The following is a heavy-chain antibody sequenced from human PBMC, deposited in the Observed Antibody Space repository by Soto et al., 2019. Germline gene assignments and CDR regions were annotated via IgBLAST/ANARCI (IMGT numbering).Heavy chain of an antibody. CDR1: GYTFTGYY. V-gene: IGHV1-2*04. J-gene: IGHJ5*02. Sequence: ASVKVSCKASGYTFTGYYMHWVRQAPGQGLEWMGWINPNSGGTNYAQKFQGWVTMTRDTSISTAYMELSRLRSDDTAVYYCARERHYYDSSGYYYVPPVGYWFVPWGQGTLVTVS. CDR3: ARERHYYDSSGYYYVPPVGYWFVP. CDR2: INPNSGGT. D-gene: IGHD3-22*01.